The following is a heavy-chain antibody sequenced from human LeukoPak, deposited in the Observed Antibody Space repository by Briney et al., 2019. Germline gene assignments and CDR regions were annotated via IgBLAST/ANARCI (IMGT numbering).Heavy chain of an antibody. CDR3: ARDKDSWDYGDFYDN. D-gene: IGHD4-17*01. CDR1: GFTFSTFA. CDR2: IKQDGSEK. J-gene: IGHJ4*02. Sequence: PGGSLRLSCAASGFTFSTFATSWVRQAPGKGLEWVANIKQDGSEKYYVDSVKGRFTISRDNAKNSLYLQMNSLRAEDTAVYYCARDKDSWDYGDFYDNWGQGTLVTVSS. V-gene: IGHV3-7*01.